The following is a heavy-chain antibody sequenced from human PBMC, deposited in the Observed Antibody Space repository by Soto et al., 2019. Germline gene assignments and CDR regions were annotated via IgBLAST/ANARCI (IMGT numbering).Heavy chain of an antibody. CDR3: ARDGPPPDY. Sequence: QVQLVQSGAEVKKPGAPVKDSCKASGYTFSSYHISWVRQAPGQRLEWMGWISAYNGNTNYAQKLQGRVTVTTDTSTSTAYRELRSPRSDDTAVDYCARDGPPPDYWCQGTLVTVPS. V-gene: IGHV1-18*01. CDR1: GYTFSSYH. J-gene: IGHJ4*02. CDR2: ISAYNGNT.